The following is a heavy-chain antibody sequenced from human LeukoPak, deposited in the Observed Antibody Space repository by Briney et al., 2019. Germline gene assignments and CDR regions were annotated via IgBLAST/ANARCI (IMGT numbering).Heavy chain of an antibody. V-gene: IGHV3-11*01. CDR3: ARDEVAAAGTGYYYYGMDV. Sequence: PGGSLRLSCVGSAFTFSEYSMSWIRQAPGRELEWISSITESGGTEYYADSVKGRFSISRDNAKSALYLQMNSLRAEDTAVYYCARDEVAAAGTGYYYYGMDVWGQGTTVTVSS. CDR2: ITESGGTE. J-gene: IGHJ6*02. CDR1: AFTFSEYS. D-gene: IGHD6-13*01.